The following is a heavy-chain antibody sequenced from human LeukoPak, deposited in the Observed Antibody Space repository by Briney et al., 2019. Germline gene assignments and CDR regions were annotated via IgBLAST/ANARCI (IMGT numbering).Heavy chain of an antibody. CDR2: INHSGST. J-gene: IGHJ5*02. D-gene: IGHD6-19*01. Sequence: PSETLSPTCAVYGGSFSGYYWSWIRQPPGKGLEWIGEINHSGSTNYNPSLKSRVTMSVDTSKNQFSLKLSSVTAADTAVYYCATDTSSGWYGWFDPWGQGTLVTVSS. CDR1: GGSFSGYY. V-gene: IGHV4-34*01. CDR3: ATDTSSGWYGWFDP.